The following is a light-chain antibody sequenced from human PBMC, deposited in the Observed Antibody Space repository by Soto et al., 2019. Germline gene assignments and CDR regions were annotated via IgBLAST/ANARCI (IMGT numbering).Light chain of an antibody. J-gene: IGKJ1*01. CDR1: QRIGSY. CDR2: AAS. Sequence: DIQMTQSPSSLSASVGDRVTITCRASQRIGSYLNWYRQKPGKAPELLIYAASNLQREVTSRFRGSGSGTVFTLTISSLQPEDFASYYCQQSYNVPSWTFGQGTKVEIK. CDR3: QQSYNVPSWT. V-gene: IGKV1-39*01.